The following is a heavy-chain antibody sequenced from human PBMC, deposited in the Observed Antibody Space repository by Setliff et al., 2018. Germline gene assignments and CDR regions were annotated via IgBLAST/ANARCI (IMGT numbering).Heavy chain of an antibody. CDR1: GFTFSRYW. Sequence: GGSLRLSCAASGFTFSRYWMSWVRQAPGKGLEWVSYISRGGNTMYYADSVKGRFTISRDNARDSLFLQMNTLRAEDTAVYYCAREVVGAPSAFDIWGQGTMVTVSS. J-gene: IGHJ3*02. D-gene: IGHD1-26*01. V-gene: IGHV3-48*04. CDR3: AREVVGAPSAFDI. CDR2: ISRGGNTM.